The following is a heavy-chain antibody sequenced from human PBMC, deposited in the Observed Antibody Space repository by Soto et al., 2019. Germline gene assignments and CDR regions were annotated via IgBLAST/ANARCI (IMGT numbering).Heavy chain of an antibody. CDR2: INPNSGGT. J-gene: IGHJ4*02. V-gene: IGHV1-2*02. CDR1: GNTVTGHY. Sequence: QVQLVQSGAEVKKPGASLKVSCEATGNTVTGHYMHWLRQAPGQGLEWMGWINPNSGGTNFAQKFQGRVTLTRDTSISTFYMDLSGLTSDDTAVYYCARDSYGSTGNFHYYFEYWGQGTLVIVSS. D-gene: IGHD2-2*01. CDR3: ARDSYGSTGNFHYYFEY.